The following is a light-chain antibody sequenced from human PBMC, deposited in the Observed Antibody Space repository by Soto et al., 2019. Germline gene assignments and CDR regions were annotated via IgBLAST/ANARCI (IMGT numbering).Light chain of an antibody. V-gene: IGLV2-18*02. J-gene: IGLJ1*01. CDR1: SSDVGSYNR. CDR3: SSYTSSSTYV. CDR2: EVS. Sequence: QSVLTQPPSVSGSPGQSVTISCTGTSSDVGSYNRVSWYQQPPGTAPKLLIYEVSNRPSGVPDRFSGSKSGNTASPTISGLQAEDEADYYCSSYTSSSTYVFGSGTKVTVL.